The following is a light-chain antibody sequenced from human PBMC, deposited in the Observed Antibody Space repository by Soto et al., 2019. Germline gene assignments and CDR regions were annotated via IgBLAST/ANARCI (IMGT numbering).Light chain of an antibody. CDR2: AAS. Sequence: DIQMTQSPSTLPASLGDRVTITCRASQGIRNDLGWYQQKPGKPPNRLIYAASSFQTGVPSSFRGDGFGTEFTPTISSLQPEDFETYYCLQHNSYPLTFGGGTKVDIK. CDR3: LQHNSYPLT. CDR1: QGIRND. V-gene: IGKV1-17*01. J-gene: IGKJ4*01.